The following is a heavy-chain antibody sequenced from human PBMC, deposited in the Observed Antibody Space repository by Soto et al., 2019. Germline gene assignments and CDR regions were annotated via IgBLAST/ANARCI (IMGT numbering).Heavy chain of an antibody. J-gene: IGHJ4*02. D-gene: IGHD1-26*01. CDR2: IIPIFGTA. V-gene: IGHV1-69*13. CDR1: GGTFSSYA. Sequence: SVKVSCKASGGTFSSYAISWVRQAPGQGLEWMGGIIPIFGTANYAQKFQGRVTITADESTSTAYMELSSLRSEDTAVYYCAVTRGRRHRRFDYWGQGTLVTVSS. CDR3: AVTRGRRHRRFDY.